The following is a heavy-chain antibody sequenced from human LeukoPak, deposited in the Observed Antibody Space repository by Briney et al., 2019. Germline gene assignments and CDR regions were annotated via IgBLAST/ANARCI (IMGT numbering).Heavy chain of an antibody. D-gene: IGHD5-12*01. CDR1: GFTFSNYW. Sequence: GGSLRLSCAASGFTFSNYWMTWVRQAPGKGLEWVAHINQDGSEEHFMDSAKARFTISRDNAKNSLSLQMNSLRAEDTAVYYCVRDGGVSGYDLLDYWGQGTLVTVSS. V-gene: IGHV3-7*01. J-gene: IGHJ4*02. CDR2: INQDGSEE. CDR3: VRDGGVSGYDLLDY.